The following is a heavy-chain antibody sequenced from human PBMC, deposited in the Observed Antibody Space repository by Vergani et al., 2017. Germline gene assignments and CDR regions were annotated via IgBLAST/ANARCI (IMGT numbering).Heavy chain of an antibody. V-gene: IGHV5-51*03. Sequence: EVQLVQSGAEVKKPGESLKISCQGSGYSITNYWIAWVRQRPGKGLEWMGIIYAGDSDVRYSPSFQGQVTMSVDKSISTAYLQWSSLKASDTAMYYCARVPGERESYGYYYYYGMDVWGQGTTVTVSS. CDR3: ARVPGERESYGYYYYYGMDV. CDR1: GYSITNYW. J-gene: IGHJ6*02. D-gene: IGHD5-18*01. CDR2: IYAGDSDV.